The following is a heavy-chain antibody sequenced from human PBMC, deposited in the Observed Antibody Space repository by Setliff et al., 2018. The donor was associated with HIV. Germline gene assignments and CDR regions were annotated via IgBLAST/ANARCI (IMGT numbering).Heavy chain of an antibody. D-gene: IGHD2-2*02. CDR3: ARDDTGGKGYWYFDL. CDR1: EFTFGNYA. J-gene: IGHJ2*01. Sequence: AGGSLRLSCAASEFTFGNYAMGWVRQAPGKGLEWVSAISGDGGRTYVAGPVKGRLSTSRDNSKNTMYLQMNSLRVEDTAVYYCARDDTGGKGYWYFDLWGRGTLVTVSS. CDR2: ISGDGGRT. V-gene: IGHV3-23*01.